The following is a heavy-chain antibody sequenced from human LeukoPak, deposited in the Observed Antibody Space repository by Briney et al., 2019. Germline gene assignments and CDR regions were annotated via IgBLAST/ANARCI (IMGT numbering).Heavy chain of an antibody. CDR2: IQGDGSNT. D-gene: IGHD6-13*01. V-gene: IGHV3-74*01. Sequence: GGSLSLSCVASGFTFSKNWMHWVRQAPGKGLVWVSRIQGDGSNTNYADSVKGRFSISRDNAKNTVYLQMNSLRAEDTGIYYCARGTSAGGPISPFDFWGQGTVVTVSS. CDR3: ARGTSAGGPISPFDF. J-gene: IGHJ4*02. CDR1: GFTFSKNW.